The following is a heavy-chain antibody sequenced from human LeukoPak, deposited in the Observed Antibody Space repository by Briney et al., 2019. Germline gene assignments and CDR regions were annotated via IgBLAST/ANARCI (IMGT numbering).Heavy chain of an antibody. CDR2: IYYSGST. CDR3: ATLPPPPYYYGSGSSNAFDI. J-gene: IGHJ3*02. D-gene: IGHD3-10*01. CDR1: GGSISSGGYY. V-gene: IGHV4-31*03. Sequence: PSQTLSLTCTVSGGSISSGGYYWSWIRQHPGKGLEWIGYIYYSGSTYYNPSLKSRVTISVDTSKNQFSLKLSSVTAADTAVYYCATLPPPPYYYGSGSSNAFDIRGQGTMVTVSS.